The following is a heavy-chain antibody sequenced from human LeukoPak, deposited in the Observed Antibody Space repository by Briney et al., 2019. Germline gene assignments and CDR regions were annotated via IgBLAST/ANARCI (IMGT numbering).Heavy chain of an antibody. D-gene: IGHD3-10*01. CDR1: GFTFSSYA. V-gene: IGHV3-23*01. CDR3: AKVAYYYGSGSYFQTYFDY. J-gene: IGHJ4*02. Sequence: GGSPRLSCAASGFTFSSYAMGWVRQAPGKGLEWVLAVSGGNDNTHYADSVKGRFTIYRDNSKNTLYLQMNSVRAEDTALYYGAKVAYYYGSGSYFQTYFDYWGQGTLVTVSS. CDR2: VSGGNDNT.